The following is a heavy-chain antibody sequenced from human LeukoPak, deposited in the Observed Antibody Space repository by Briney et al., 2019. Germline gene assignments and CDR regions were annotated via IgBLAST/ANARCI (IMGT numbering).Heavy chain of an antibody. D-gene: IGHD6-6*01. CDR1: GYTFTSYD. CDR3: AREGLRSIAARRGTRDYMDV. CDR2: MNPNSGNT. Sequence: GASVKVSCKASGYTFTSYDINWVRQATGQGLEWMGWMNPNSGNTGYAQKFQGRVTMTTDTLTSTVYMELRSLRSDDTAVYYCAREGLRSIAARRGTRDYMDVWGKGTTVIVSS. J-gene: IGHJ6*03. V-gene: IGHV1-8*02.